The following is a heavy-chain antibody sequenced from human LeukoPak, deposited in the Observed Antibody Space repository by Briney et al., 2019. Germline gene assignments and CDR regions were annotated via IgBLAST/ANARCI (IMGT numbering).Heavy chain of an antibody. V-gene: IGHV3-33*08. CDR3: ARSGTIYYDSSGASSPGAFDI. CDR1: GFTFSSYG. D-gene: IGHD3-22*01. Sequence: PGRSLRLSCAASGFTFSSYGMHWVRQAPGKGLEWVAVIWYDGSNKYYADSVKGRFTISRDNSKNTLYLQMNSLRAEDTAVYYCARSGTIYYDSSGASSPGAFDIWGQGTMVTVSS. CDR2: IWYDGSNK. J-gene: IGHJ3*02.